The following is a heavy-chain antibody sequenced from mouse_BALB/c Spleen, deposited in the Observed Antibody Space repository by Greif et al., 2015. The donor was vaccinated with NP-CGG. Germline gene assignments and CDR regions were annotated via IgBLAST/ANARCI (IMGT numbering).Heavy chain of an antibody. J-gene: IGHJ4*01. CDR2: IYPGDGDT. V-gene: IGHV1-80*01. CDR3: ARSDYGYAMDY. CDR1: GYAFSSYW. Sequence: QVQLQQPGAELVRPGSSVEISCKASGYAFSSYWMNWAKQRPGQGLEWIGQIYPGDGDTNYNGKFKGKATLTADKSSSTAYMQLSSLTSEDTAVYFCARSDYGYAMDYWGQGASVTVSS. D-gene: IGHD1-1*01.